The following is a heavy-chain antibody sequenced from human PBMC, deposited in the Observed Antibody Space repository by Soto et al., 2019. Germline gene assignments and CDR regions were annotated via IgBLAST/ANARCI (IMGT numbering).Heavy chain of an antibody. D-gene: IGHD6-6*01. V-gene: IGHV6-1*01. J-gene: IGHJ6*02. Sequence: SQTLSLTCALSGASVSSNSAAWNWIRQSPSRGLEWLRRTYYRSKWYNDYAVSVKSRITINPDTYKNQFSLQLHSVTPQDTAVYYCARGARGSSKYYSYSGMDVWGQGTTVTVSS. CDR1: GASVSSNSAA. CDR3: ARGARGSSKYYSYSGMDV. CDR2: TYYRSKWYN.